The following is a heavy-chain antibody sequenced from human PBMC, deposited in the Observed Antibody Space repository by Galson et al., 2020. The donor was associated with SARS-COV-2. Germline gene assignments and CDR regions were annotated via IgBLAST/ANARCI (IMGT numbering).Heavy chain of an antibody. Sequence: QAGGSLRLSCAASGFTFSDYGMHWVRQAPGKGLEWVAVISYDGINKFYADSVKGRFTISRDNSKNTLYLQMSSLRAEDTAVYYCAITMVRGVINSQHDYWGQGTLVTVSS. CDR1: GFTFSDYG. CDR2: ISYDGINK. CDR3: AITMVRGVINSQHDY. J-gene: IGHJ4*02. V-gene: IGHV3-30*03. D-gene: IGHD3-10*01.